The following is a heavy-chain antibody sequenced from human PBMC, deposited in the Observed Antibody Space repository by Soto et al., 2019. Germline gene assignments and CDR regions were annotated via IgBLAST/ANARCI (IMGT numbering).Heavy chain of an antibody. CDR2: ISSRGDRT. CDR1: GFTFSRYA. J-gene: IGHJ6*02. V-gene: IGHV3-23*01. CDR3: ARGGVYGGDHYYTGMDV. Sequence: PGGSLRLSCAGSGFTFSRYAMNWVRQAPGKGLEWVSIISSRGDRTSYIDSVRGRFTISRDNSKNMVYLQMNDLRADDSAVYYCARGGVYGGDHYYTGMDVWGQGTTVTVSS. D-gene: IGHD3-3*01.